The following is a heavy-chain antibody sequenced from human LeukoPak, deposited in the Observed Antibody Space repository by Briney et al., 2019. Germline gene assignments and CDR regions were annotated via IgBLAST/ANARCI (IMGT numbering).Heavy chain of an antibody. J-gene: IGHJ3*02. D-gene: IGHD3-10*01. Sequence: GGSLRLSCAASGFTFSSYSMNWVRQAPGQGLEWVSFIDTSASYIYYGDSVKGRFTISRDNAKNSLYLQMNGLRAEDTAVYYCARGRSITLLRGVAMSDGFDIWGQGAMVTVSS. CDR3: ARGRSITLLRGVAMSDGFDI. CDR1: GFTFSSYS. V-gene: IGHV3-21*01. CDR2: IDTSASYI.